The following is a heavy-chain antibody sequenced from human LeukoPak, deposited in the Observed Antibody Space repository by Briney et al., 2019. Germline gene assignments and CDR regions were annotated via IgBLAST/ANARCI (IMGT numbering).Heavy chain of an antibody. Sequence: SVKVSCTASGGTFSSYAISWVRQAPGQGLEWMGRIIPILGIANYAQKFQGRVTITADKSTSTAYMELSSLRSEDTAVYYCARDSMTYSRKYGMDVWGQGTTVTVSS. D-gene: IGHD6-13*01. CDR1: GGTFSSYA. J-gene: IGHJ6*02. V-gene: IGHV1-69*04. CDR2: IIPILGIA. CDR3: ARDSMTYSRKYGMDV.